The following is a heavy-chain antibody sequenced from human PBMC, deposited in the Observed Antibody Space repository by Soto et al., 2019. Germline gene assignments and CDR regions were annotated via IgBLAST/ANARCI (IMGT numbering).Heavy chain of an antibody. D-gene: IGHD2-8*01. CDR1: GFTFSSYA. V-gene: IGHV3-30-3*01. CDR3: ARDQLRVYASRYYYYYGMDV. Sequence: VGSLRLSCAASGFTFSSYAMHWVRQAPGKGLEWVAVISYDGSNKYYADSVKGRFTISRDNSKNTLYLQMNSLRAEDTAVYYCARDQLRVYASRYYYYYGMDVWGQGTTVTVSS. CDR2: ISYDGSNK. J-gene: IGHJ6*02.